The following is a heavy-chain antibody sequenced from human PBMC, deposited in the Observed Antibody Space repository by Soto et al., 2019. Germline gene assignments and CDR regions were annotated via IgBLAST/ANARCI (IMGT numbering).Heavy chain of an antibody. Sequence: GESLRLSCAASGFTFSSYGMHWVRQAPGKGLEWVAVISYDGSNKYYADSVKGRFTISRDNSKNTLYLQMNSLRAEDTAVYYCAKDRWLQPRYGSAFDYWGQGTLVTVSS. J-gene: IGHJ4*02. V-gene: IGHV3-30*18. CDR3: AKDRWLQPRYGSAFDY. CDR1: GFTFSSYG. D-gene: IGHD5-18*01. CDR2: ISYDGSNK.